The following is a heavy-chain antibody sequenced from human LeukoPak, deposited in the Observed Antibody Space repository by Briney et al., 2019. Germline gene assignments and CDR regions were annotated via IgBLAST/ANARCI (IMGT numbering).Heavy chain of an antibody. D-gene: IGHD5-24*01. V-gene: IGHV4-59*01. CDR1: RGSISSDY. CDR3: ARDREIAVQYYYAMDV. Sequence: PSETLSLTCTVSRGSISSDYWGWIRQPPGKGLEWIGYIHYTGSTMYNPTLKSRVSISLDTSRIQFSLTLRSVTAADTAVYYCARDREIAVQYYYAMDVWGQGTTVTVSS. J-gene: IGHJ6*02. CDR2: IHYTGST.